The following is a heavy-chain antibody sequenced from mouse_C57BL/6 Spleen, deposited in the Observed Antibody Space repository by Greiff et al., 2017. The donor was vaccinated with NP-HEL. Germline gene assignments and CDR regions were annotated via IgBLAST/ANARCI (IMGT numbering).Heavy chain of an antibody. V-gene: IGHV1-54*01. J-gene: IGHJ2*01. CDR1: GYAFTNYL. CDR2: INPGSGGT. CDR3: ARGVPGTEYFDY. D-gene: IGHD3-3*01. Sequence: QVHVKQSGAELVRPGTSVKVSCKASGYAFTNYLIEWVKQRPGQGLEWIGVINPGSGGTNYNEKFKGKATLTADKSSSTAYMQLSSLTSEDSAVYFCARGVPGTEYFDYWGQGTTLTVSS.